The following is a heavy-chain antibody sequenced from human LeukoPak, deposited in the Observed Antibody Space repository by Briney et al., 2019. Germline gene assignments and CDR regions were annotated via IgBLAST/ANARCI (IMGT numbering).Heavy chain of an antibody. D-gene: IGHD6-13*01. Sequence: GGSLRLSCAASGFTFSSYDMHWVRQATGKGLEWVSAIGTAGDTYYPGSVKGRFTISRENAKNSLYLQMNSLRAGDTAVYYCARETRLIAAAGTKGMDVWGQGTTVTVSS. CDR2: IGTAGDT. J-gene: IGHJ6*02. CDR3: ARETRLIAAAGTKGMDV. V-gene: IGHV3-13*01. CDR1: GFTFSSYD.